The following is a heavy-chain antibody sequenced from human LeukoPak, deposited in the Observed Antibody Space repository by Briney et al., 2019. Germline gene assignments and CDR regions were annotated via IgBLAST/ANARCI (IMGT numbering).Heavy chain of an antibody. J-gene: IGHJ5*01. CDR2: INWNGGRT. CDR1: GFMFDDYG. Sequence: GGSLRLSCAASGFMFDDYGMSWVRQAPGKGLEWVSGINWNGGRTGYADSVKGRFTISRDNSKNAVYLQLNTLRAEDTAVYYCAKPISGGLAVTADWFGPWGQGTLVVVSS. V-gene: IGHV3-20*04. CDR3: AKPISGGLAVTADWFGP. D-gene: IGHD6-19*01.